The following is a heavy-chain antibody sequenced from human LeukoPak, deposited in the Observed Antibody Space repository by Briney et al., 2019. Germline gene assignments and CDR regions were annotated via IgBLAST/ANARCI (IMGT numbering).Heavy chain of an antibody. J-gene: IGHJ5*02. D-gene: IGHD3-10*01. V-gene: IGHV3-48*04. Sequence: GGSLRLSCAASGFTFSSYSMNWVRQAPGKGLEWVSYISSSSSTIYYADSVKGRFTISRDNAKNSLYLQMNSLRAEDTAVYYCARDVPSVDFYGSGSYYNLWGQGTLVTVSS. CDR2: ISSSSSTI. CDR1: GFTFSSYS. CDR3: ARDVPSVDFYGSGSYYNL.